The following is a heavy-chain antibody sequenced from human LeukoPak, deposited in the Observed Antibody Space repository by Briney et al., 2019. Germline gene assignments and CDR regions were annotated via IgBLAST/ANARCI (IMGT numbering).Heavy chain of an antibody. Sequence: PGGSLRLSCAASGFTFSNAWMSWVRQAPGKGLEWVGRIKSKTDGGATHYAAPVKGRFTISRDDSTNTLYLQMNSLKTEDTAVYYCTTEAYYYDSGAIKYFDYWGQGTLVTVSS. CDR3: TTEAYYYDSGAIKYFDY. D-gene: IGHD3-22*01. V-gene: IGHV3-15*01. CDR2: IKSKTDGGAT. CDR1: GFTFSNAW. J-gene: IGHJ4*02.